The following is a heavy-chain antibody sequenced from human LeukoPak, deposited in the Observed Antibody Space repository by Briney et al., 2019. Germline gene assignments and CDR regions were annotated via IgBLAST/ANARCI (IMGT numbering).Heavy chain of an antibody. D-gene: IGHD5-24*01. CDR3: ARGGNGYSGMHAFDL. Sequence: GGSLRLSCAASGFTFSSYNMNWVRQAPGKGLEWVSSISSSSSYIYYADSVKGRFTISRDNAKNSLYLQMNSLRAEDTAVYYCARGGNGYSGMHAFDLWRESTVVTVSS. CDR1: GFTFSSYN. V-gene: IGHV3-21*01. CDR2: ISSSSSYI. J-gene: IGHJ3*01.